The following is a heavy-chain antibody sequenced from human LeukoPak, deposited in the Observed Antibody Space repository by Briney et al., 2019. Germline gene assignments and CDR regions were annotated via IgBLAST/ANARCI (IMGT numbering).Heavy chain of an antibody. J-gene: IGHJ4*02. V-gene: IGHV3-7*01. CDR2: IKEDGSER. D-gene: IGHD6-19*01. CDR1: GFTFSMYW. Sequence: GGSLRLSCAASGFTFSMYWMSWVRQAPGKGLEWVANIKEDGSERYYVDSVKGRFTISRDNAKNSLYLQMNSLRAEDTAVYYCASFGIAVAGNDYWGQGTLVTVSS. CDR3: ASFGIAVAGNDY.